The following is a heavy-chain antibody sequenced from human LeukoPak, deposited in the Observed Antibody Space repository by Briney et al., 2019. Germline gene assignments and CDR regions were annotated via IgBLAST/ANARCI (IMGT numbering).Heavy chain of an antibody. CDR1: GGSISSSGYY. Sequence: SETLSLTCTVSGGSISSSGYYWGWIRQPPGKGLEWIGYIYYSGSTYYNPSLKSRVTISVDTSKNQFSLKLSSVTAADTAVYYCARDRHPVIWFGELTQEYNWFDPWGQGTLVTVSS. D-gene: IGHD3-10*01. V-gene: IGHV4-30-4*08. J-gene: IGHJ5*02. CDR2: IYYSGST. CDR3: ARDRHPVIWFGELTQEYNWFDP.